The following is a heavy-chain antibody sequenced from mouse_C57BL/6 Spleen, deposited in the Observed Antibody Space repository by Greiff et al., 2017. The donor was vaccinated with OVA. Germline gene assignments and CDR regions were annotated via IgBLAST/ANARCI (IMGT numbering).Heavy chain of an antibody. CDR2: IYPGDGDT. CDR3: ARSGFITPLDY. CDR1: GYAFSSSW. V-gene: IGHV1-82*01. D-gene: IGHD1-1*01. Sequence: QVQLQQSGPELVKPGASVKISCKASGYAFSSSWMNWVKQRPGKGLEWIGRIYPGDGDTNYNGKFKGKATLTADKSSSTAYMQLSSLTSEDSAVHFCARSGFITPLDYWGQGTTLTVSS. J-gene: IGHJ2*01.